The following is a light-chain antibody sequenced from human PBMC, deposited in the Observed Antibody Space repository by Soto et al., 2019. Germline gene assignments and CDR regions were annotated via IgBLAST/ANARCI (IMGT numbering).Light chain of an antibody. CDR2: RSD. Sequence: QSVLSQPPSASGTPGQRVTIPCSGSSSNIGSHHVNWYQHLPGTAPKLLIYRSDQRPSEVPDRFTGSKSGTSASLAVSGLRSEGEAVYYCAAWGDSLVFGGGTKLTVL. J-gene: IGLJ2*01. V-gene: IGLV1-47*01. CDR1: SSNIGSHH. CDR3: AAWGDSLV.